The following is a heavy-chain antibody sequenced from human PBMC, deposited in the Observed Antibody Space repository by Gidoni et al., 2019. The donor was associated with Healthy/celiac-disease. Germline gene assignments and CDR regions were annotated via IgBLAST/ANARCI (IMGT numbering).Heavy chain of an antibody. Sequence: EVQLVASGGGVVQPGGSLSLSCAASGFTFDDYAMHWVRQAPGKGLEWVSLISGEGGSTYDADSVKGRFTISRDNSKNSLYLQMNSLRTEDTALYYCAKDFLGGYSGYAYWGQGTLVTVSS. J-gene: IGHJ4*02. CDR1: GFTFDDYA. CDR3: AKDFLGGYSGYAY. V-gene: IGHV3-43*02. D-gene: IGHD5-12*01. CDR2: ISGEGGST.